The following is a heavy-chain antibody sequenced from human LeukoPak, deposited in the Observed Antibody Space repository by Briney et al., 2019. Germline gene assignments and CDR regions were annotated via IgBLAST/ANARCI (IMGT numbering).Heavy chain of an antibody. CDR1: GFTFSSYE. V-gene: IGHV3-48*03. CDR2: ITSSGSTI. CDR3: ARPLSIVGATIGAFDI. D-gene: IGHD1-26*01. J-gene: IGHJ3*02. Sequence: GGSLRLSCAASGFTFSSYEMNWVRQAPGKGLEWVSSITSSGSTIYYADSLRGRFTISRDNSKNTLYLQMNSLRVEDTAVYYCARPLSIVGATIGAFDIWGQGTMVTVSS.